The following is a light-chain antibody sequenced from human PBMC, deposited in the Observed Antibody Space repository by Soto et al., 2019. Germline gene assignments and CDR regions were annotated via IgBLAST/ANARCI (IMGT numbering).Light chain of an antibody. CDR1: TGAVTSGHY. J-gene: IGLJ2*01. V-gene: IGLV7-46*01. CDR3: LFTYNDARV. CDR2: DTS. Sequence: QAVVTQEPSLTVSPGGTVTLTCGSSTGAVTSGHYPYWFQQKPGQAPRTLVYDTSNKHSWTPARFSGSLLGGKAALTLSGAQPEDEAEYYRLFTYNDARVFGGGTKVTVL.